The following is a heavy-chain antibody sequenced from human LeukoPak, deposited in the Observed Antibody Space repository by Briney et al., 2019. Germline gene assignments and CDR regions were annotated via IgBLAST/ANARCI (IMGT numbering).Heavy chain of an antibody. CDR2: MNPNSGNT. Sequence: ASVKVSCKASGYTFTSYDINWVRQATGQGLEWMGWMNPNSGNTGYAQKFQGRVTMTRNTSISTAYMELSSLRSEDTAVYYCARNYDFWTGPRHAFDYWGQGTLVTVSS. D-gene: IGHD3-3*01. V-gene: IGHV1-8*01. J-gene: IGHJ4*02. CDR1: GYTFTSYD. CDR3: ARNYDFWTGPRHAFDY.